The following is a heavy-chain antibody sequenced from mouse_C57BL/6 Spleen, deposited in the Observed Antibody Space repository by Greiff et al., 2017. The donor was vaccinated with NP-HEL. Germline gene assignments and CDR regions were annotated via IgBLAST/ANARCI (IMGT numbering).Heavy chain of an antibody. CDR2: INPYNGGT. CDR1: GYTFTDYY. D-gene: IGHD4-1*01. V-gene: IGHV1-19*01. J-gene: IGHJ2*01. Sequence: EVQLQQSGPVLVKPGASVKMSCKASGYTFTDYYMNWVKQSHGKSLEWIGVINPYNGGTSYNQKFQGKATLTVGKSSSTAYMELNSLTSEDSAVYYCARSGTIGYYFDYWGQGTTLTVSS. CDR3: ARSGTIGYYFDY.